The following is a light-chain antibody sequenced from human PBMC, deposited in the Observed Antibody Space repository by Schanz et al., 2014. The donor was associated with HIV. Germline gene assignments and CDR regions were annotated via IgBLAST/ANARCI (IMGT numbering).Light chain of an antibody. V-gene: IGLV1-51*01. Sequence: QSVLTQPPSVSAAPGQRVTISCSGSAFNVGQNYVSWYQQFPGTAPKLLIYGTHDRLSEIPDRFSGSKTGTSATLAIVGLQTGDEADYYCGTWHSNLIGWLFGGGTKLTVL. CDR3: GTWHSNLIGWL. CDR2: GTH. J-gene: IGLJ3*02. CDR1: AFNVGQNY.